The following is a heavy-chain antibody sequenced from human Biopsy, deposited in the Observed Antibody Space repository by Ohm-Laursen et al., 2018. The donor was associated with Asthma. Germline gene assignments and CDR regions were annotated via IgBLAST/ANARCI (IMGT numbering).Heavy chain of an antibody. D-gene: IGHD2-21*02. CDR1: GGSISSDY. CDR2: IHNSGNT. J-gene: IGHJ4*02. Sequence: SDTLSLTCTVSGGSISSDYWSWLRQSPGKGLEWIGYIHNSGNTNYNPSLKSRVTISLDTSKNHFSLRLSFVTAADTAVYFCARCGGDCPIRGFDSWGPGTLVTVSS. CDR3: ARCGGDCPIRGFDS. V-gene: IGHV4-59*07.